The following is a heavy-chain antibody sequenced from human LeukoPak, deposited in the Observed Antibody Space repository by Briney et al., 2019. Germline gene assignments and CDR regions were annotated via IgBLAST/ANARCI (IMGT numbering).Heavy chain of an antibody. Sequence: PSETLSLTCTVSGGSISSYYWSWIRQPAGKGLEWIGRIYTSGSTNYNPSLKSRVTISVDTSKNQFSLKLSSVTAADTAVYYCARSGWYYYYYGMDVWGQGTTVSVSS. V-gene: IGHV4-4*07. CDR2: IYTSGST. J-gene: IGHJ6*02. CDR3: ARSGWYYYYYGMDV. D-gene: IGHD6-19*01. CDR1: GGSISSYY.